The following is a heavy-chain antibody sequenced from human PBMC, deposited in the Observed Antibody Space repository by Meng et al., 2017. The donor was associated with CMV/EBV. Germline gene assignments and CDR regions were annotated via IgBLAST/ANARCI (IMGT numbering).Heavy chain of an antibody. V-gene: IGHV3-23*01. CDR1: GFTFSSYA. CDR2: ISGSGGST. J-gene: IGHJ6*02. D-gene: IGHD3-10*01. CDR3: ARDRRRDYSIYYYYGMDV. Sequence: GGSLRLSCAASGFTFSSYAMSWVRQAPGKGLEWVSAISGSGGSTYYADSVKGRFTISRDNAKNSLYLQMNSLRAEDTAVYYCARDRRRDYSIYYYYGMDVWGQGTTVTVSS.